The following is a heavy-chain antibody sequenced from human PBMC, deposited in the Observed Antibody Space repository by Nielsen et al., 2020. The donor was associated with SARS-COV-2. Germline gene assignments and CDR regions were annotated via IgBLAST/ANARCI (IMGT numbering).Heavy chain of an antibody. CDR3: ARSRFGGT. J-gene: IGHJ5*02. D-gene: IGHD4-23*01. V-gene: IGHV3-7*03. CDR2: IKQDGSEK. CDR1: GFTFSSYW. Sequence: GGSLRLSCAASGFTFSSYWMNWVRQAPGKGLEWVANIKQDGSEKYYGDSVKGRFTISRDNVKKSLYLQMNSLRAEDTAVYYCARSRFGGTWGRGTLVTVSS.